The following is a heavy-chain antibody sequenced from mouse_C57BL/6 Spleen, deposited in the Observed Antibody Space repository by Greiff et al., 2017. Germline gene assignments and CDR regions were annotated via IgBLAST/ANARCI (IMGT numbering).Heavy chain of an antibody. D-gene: IGHD1-1*01. Sequence: EVQLQQSGPELVKPGASVKISCKASGYTFTDYFMNWVKQSHGKSLEWIGDINPNNGGTSYNQKFKGKATLTVDKSSRTAYMGLRSLTSEDSAVYYCARDYYGSRGYFDYWGQGTTLTVSS. CDR1: GYTFTDYF. V-gene: IGHV1-26*01. CDR2: INPNNGGT. CDR3: ARDYYGSRGYFDY. J-gene: IGHJ2*01.